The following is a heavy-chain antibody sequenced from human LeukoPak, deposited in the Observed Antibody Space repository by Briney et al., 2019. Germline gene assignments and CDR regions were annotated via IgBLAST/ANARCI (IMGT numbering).Heavy chain of an antibody. V-gene: IGHV4-39*07. Sequence: PSETLSLTCTVSDGSINTPNYYWGWIRQPPGKGLEWIGSIYYSGSTYYNPSLKSRVTISVDTSKNQFSLKLSSVTAADTAVYYCARDLFYDTKIFDYWGQGTLVTVSS. J-gene: IGHJ4*02. CDR1: DGSINTPNYY. D-gene: IGHD2/OR15-2a*01. CDR2: IYYSGST. CDR3: ARDLFYDTKIFDY.